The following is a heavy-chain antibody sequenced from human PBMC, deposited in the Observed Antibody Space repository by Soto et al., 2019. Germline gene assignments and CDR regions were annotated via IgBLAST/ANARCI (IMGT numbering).Heavy chain of an antibody. Sequence: GGSLRLSCAASGFTFSNAWMNWVRQAPGKGLEWVGRIKSKTDGGTTDYAAPVKGRFTISRDDSKNTLYLQMNSLKTEDTAVYYCTTGALEWLLYPPPFDYYYYGMDVWGQGTTVTVSS. J-gene: IGHJ6*02. V-gene: IGHV3-15*07. CDR2: IKSKTDGGTT. CDR1: GFTFSNAW. D-gene: IGHD3-3*01. CDR3: TTGALEWLLYPPPFDYYYYGMDV.